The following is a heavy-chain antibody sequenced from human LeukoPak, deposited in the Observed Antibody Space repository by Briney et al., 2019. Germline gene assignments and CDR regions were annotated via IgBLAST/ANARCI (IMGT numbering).Heavy chain of an antibody. Sequence: GGSLRLSCAASGFTFDDYAIHWVRQAPGKGLEWVSGISWNSGSIGYADSVKGRFTISRDNAKNSLYLQMNSLRAENTAVYYCARGGRGMIVVVSVVSYYFDYWGQGTLVTVSS. CDR1: GFTFDDYA. D-gene: IGHD3-22*01. J-gene: IGHJ4*02. CDR2: ISWNSGSI. V-gene: IGHV3-9*01. CDR3: ARGGRGMIVVVSVVSYYFDY.